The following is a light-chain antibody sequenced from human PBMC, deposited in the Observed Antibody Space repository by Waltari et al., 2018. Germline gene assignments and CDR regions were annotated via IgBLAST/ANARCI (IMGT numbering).Light chain of an antibody. Sequence: IVMTQTPLSLHVTPGEPASISCKSSQSLVDSADGDIYLDWYLQKPGQSPQLLIYTLSNRASGVPDRFSGSGSGTYFTLKISRVEAEDVGVYYCMQRIEFPRTFGQGTKVEIK. V-gene: IGKV2-40*01. J-gene: IGKJ1*01. CDR3: MQRIEFPRT. CDR2: TLS. CDR1: QSLVDSADGDIY.